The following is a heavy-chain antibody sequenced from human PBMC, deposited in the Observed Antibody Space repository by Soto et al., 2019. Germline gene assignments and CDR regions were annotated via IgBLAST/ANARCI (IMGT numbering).Heavy chain of an antibody. Sequence: GESLKISCKGSGYSFTSYWIGWVRQMPGKGLEWMGIIYPGDSDTRYSPSFQGQVTISADKSISTAYLQWSSLKASDTAMYYCARHSGYCSCGSCYSLSAHYYYYGMDVWGQGTTVTVSS. CDR1: GYSFTSYW. D-gene: IGHD2-15*01. CDR2: IYPGDSDT. V-gene: IGHV5-51*01. CDR3: ARHSGYCSCGSCYSLSAHYYYYGMDV. J-gene: IGHJ6*02.